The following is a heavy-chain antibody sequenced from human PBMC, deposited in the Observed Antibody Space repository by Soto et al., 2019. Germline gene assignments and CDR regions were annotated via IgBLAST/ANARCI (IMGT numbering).Heavy chain of an antibody. J-gene: IGHJ4*02. V-gene: IGHV1-69*13. CDR2: IIPIFGTA. D-gene: IGHD6-13*01. CDR1: GGTFSSYA. Sequence: SVKVSCKASGGTFSSYAISWVRQAPGQGLEWMGGIIPIFGTANYAQKFQGRVTITADESTSTAYMELSSLRSEDTAVYYCARDQFYKQLVRYFDYWGQGTMVIVSS. CDR3: ARDQFYKQLVRYFDY.